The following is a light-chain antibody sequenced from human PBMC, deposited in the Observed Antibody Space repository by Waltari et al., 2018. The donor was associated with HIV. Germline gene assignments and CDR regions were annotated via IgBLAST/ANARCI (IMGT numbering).Light chain of an antibody. CDR2: KVS. CDR3: MQGAHWPYN. CDR1: QGLVLTDGTIFPY. J-gene: IGKJ2*01. V-gene: IGKV2-30*02. Sequence: DVVMTQSPISLRVSLGQPASISCRSSQGLVLTDGTIFPYFNWFHQRPGQPPRRLFYKVSKRDSGVPDRFSGSGSGTEFTLTISRVEADDVGIYYCMQGAHWPYNFGQGTKLEI.